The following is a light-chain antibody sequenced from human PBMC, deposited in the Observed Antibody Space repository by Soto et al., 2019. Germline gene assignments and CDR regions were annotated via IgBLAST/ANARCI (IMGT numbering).Light chain of an antibody. CDR3: QSYYNSLRVL. Sequence: QSVLTQPPSVSGAPGQSVTIPCTGSRSNIGSGFDVHWYQQVPGTAPKLLIFGNNNRPSGVPDRFSGSKSGSSASLAIAGLQAEDEADYFCQSYYNSLRVLFGGGTKLTVL. J-gene: IGLJ2*01. CDR1: RSNIGSGFD. V-gene: IGLV1-40*01. CDR2: GNN.